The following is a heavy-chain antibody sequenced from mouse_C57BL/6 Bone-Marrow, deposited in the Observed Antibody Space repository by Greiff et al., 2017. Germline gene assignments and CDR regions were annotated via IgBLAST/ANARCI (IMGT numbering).Heavy chain of an antibody. Sequence: EVKLVESGPGLVKPSPSLSLTCSVTGYSITSCYYWNLIRQSPGNKLELMGYISYDGSNNYNPSLKNRISITRDTSKNQFFLKLNSVTTEDTATYYCARERYYGSSCAMDYWGQGTSVTVSS. D-gene: IGHD1-1*01. CDR3: ARERYYGSSCAMDY. J-gene: IGHJ4*01. CDR2: ISYDGSN. CDR1: GYSITSCYY. V-gene: IGHV3-6*01.